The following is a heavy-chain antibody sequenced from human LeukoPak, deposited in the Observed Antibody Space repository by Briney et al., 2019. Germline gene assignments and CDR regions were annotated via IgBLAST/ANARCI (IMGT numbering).Heavy chain of an antibody. CDR3: ARGSRELYYFDY. Sequence: SETLSLTCTVSGSSIRSNYRSCFRQPPGKGLEWIGYIYYSGSTKYNPSLKSRVTISVDASKTQFSLKLNSVTAADTAVYYCARGSRELYYFDYWGQGTLVTVSS. D-gene: IGHD1-7*01. V-gene: IGHV4-59*01. CDR2: IYYSGST. J-gene: IGHJ4*02. CDR1: GSSIRSNY.